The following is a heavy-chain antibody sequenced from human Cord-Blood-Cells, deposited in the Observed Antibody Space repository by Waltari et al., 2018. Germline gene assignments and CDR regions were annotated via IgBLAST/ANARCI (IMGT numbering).Heavy chain of an antibody. CDR2: SNPNRGGT. V-gene: IGHV1-2*02. CDR3: ALTGDDSPPPLWDY. Sequence: QVQLVQSGAEVKKPGASVKVSCKASGYTFTGYYMHWVRQAPGQGLEWMGWSNPNRGGTNYAQRFQGRVTMTRDTSISTAYMELSRLRSDDTAVYYCALTGDDSPPPLWDYWGQGTLVTVSS. J-gene: IGHJ4*02. CDR1: GYTFTGYY. D-gene: IGHD7-27*01.